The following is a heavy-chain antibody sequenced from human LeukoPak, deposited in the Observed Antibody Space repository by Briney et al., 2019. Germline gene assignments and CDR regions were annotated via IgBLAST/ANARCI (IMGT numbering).Heavy chain of an antibody. J-gene: IGHJ4*02. CDR3: ARGTKTGYTGYDWNY. Sequence: KASETLSLTCTVSGGSISSYYWSWIRQPPGKGLEWIGYIYDIGSTSYNPSLKSRVTISVDTSSNQFSLTLTSVTAADTAVYYCARGTKTGYTGYDWNYWGQGSLVSVSS. CDR2: IYDIGST. D-gene: IGHD5-12*01. CDR1: GGSISSYY. V-gene: IGHV4-59*01.